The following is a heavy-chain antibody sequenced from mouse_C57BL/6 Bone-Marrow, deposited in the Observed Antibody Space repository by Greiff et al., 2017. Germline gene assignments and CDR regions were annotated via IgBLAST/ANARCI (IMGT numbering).Heavy chain of an antibody. J-gene: IGHJ4*01. D-gene: IGHD2-3*01. CDR1: GFSLTSYG. CDR3: ASVWLLRDYYAMDY. CDR2: IWGVGST. V-gene: IGHV2-6*01. Sequence: QVQLKESGPGLVAPSQSLSITCTVSGFSLTSYGVDWVRQSPGKGLEWLGVIWGVGSTNYNSALKSRLSISKDNSKSQVFLKMNSLQTDDTAMYYCASVWLLRDYYAMDYWGQGTSVTVSS.